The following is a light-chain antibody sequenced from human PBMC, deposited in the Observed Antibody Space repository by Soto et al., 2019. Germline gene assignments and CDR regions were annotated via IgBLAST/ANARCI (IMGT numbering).Light chain of an antibody. Sequence: EVVFAQAPDTPSLSPGERATPSFRASQSFRGLLAWYQQKPGQAPRLLIYDAYNRATGIPPRFSGSGSGTDFTLTISSLEPEDSAVYYCQQRHMWPITFGQGTRLEIK. CDR3: QQRHMWPIT. CDR1: QSFRGL. CDR2: DAY. J-gene: IGKJ5*01. V-gene: IGKV3-11*01.